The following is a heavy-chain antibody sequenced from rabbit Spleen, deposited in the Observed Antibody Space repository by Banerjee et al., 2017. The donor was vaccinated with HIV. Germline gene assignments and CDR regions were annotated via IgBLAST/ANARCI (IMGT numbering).Heavy chain of an antibody. D-gene: IGHD1-1*01. Sequence: QEQLVESGGGLVQPEGSLTLTCTASGFSISSAYYMCWVRQAPGKGLEWIGCIRPSDGAIWYASWAKGRFTISKTSSTTVTLQMTSLTAADTATYFCARDLVAVIGWNFNLWGPGTLVTVS. J-gene: IGHJ4*01. V-gene: IGHV1S45*01. CDR1: GFSISSAYY. CDR2: IRPSDGAI. CDR3: ARDLVAVIGWNFNL.